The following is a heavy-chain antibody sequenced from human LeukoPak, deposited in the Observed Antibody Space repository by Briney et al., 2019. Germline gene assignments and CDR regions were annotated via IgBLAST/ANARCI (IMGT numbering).Heavy chain of an antibody. CDR3: AGDAAADFDY. D-gene: IGHD6-13*01. CDR2: ISSSSSYI. Sequence: PGGSLRLSCAASGFTFSSYSMNWVRPAPGKGLEWVSSISSSSSYIYYADSVKGRFTISRDNAKNSLYLQMNSLRAEDTAVYYCAGDAAADFDYWGQGTLVTVSS. V-gene: IGHV3-21*01. CDR1: GFTFSSYS. J-gene: IGHJ4*02.